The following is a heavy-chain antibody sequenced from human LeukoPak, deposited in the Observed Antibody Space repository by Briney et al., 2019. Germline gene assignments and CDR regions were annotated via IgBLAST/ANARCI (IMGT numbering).Heavy chain of an antibody. CDR2: ISWNGGRI. CDR3: ARDHYYDSSGYHYFDS. J-gene: IGHJ4*02. D-gene: IGHD3-22*01. V-gene: IGHV3-9*01. Sequence: SGRSLRLSCAASGFTFHDHAMHWVRQAPGKGLEWVSGISWNGGRIRYADSVEGRLTISRDNAKNSLYLQMNSLRPEDTGLYYCARDHYYDSSGYHYFDSWGRGTLVTVSP. CDR1: GFTFHDHA.